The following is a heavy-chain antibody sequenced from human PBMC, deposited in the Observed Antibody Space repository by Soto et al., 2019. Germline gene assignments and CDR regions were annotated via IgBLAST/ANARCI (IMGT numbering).Heavy chain of an antibody. D-gene: IGHD2-2*01. J-gene: IGHJ4*02. CDR2: IKQDGSEK. CDR3: ATDLPAAGYPSGY. CDR1: GFTFSGYW. V-gene: IGHV3-7*01. Sequence: GGSLRLSCAASGFTFSGYWMSWVRQAPGKGLEWVANIKQDGSEKYYVDSVKGRFTISRDNAKNSLYLQMNSLRAEDTAVYYCATDLPAAGYPSGYWGQGTLVTVSP.